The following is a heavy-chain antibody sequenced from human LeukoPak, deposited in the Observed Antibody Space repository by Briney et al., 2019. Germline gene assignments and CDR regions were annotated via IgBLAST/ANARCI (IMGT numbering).Heavy chain of an antibody. CDR3: ARVSGYSGYFYGMDV. CDR1: GFTFSSYW. V-gene: IGHV3-74*01. D-gene: IGHD5-12*01. Sequence: GGSLRLSCAASGFTFSSYWMHWVRQAPGKGLVWVSRINDDGSSKGYADSVKGRFTISRDNAKNTLYLQMNSLRAEDTAVYYCARVSGYSGYFYGMDVWGQGTTVTVSS. J-gene: IGHJ6*02. CDR2: INDDGSSK.